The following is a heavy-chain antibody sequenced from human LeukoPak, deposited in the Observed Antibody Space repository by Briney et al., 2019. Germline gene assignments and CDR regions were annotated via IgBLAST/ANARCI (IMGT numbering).Heavy chain of an antibody. J-gene: IGHJ3*02. Sequence: GRSLRLSCVASGFTFNTYGMNWVRQAPGKGLEWVAVISHHGSNKFYADSVKGRFTISRDNSNNMVYLQMNGLRAEDTAVYYCAKDFGFQLWSTRGVFQIWGQGTMVTVSS. V-gene: IGHV3-30*18. CDR3: AKDFGFQLWSTRGVFQI. D-gene: IGHD3-10*01. CDR2: ISHHGSNK. CDR1: GFTFNTYG.